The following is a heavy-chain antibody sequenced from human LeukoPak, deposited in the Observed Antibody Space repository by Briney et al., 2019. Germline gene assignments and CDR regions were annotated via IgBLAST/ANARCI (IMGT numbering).Heavy chain of an antibody. CDR2: INPNTGGT. V-gene: IGHV1-2*02. CDR3: ARASRITIFGVFNH. Sequence: ASVKVSFKASGYTFTGYFMHWVRQAPGRGLEWMGWINPNTGGTNYAQKFQGRFTMTRDTSISTAYMELSRLRSDDTAVYYCARASRITIFGVFNHWGQGTLVTVSS. D-gene: IGHD3-3*01. CDR1: GYTFTGYF. J-gene: IGHJ4*02.